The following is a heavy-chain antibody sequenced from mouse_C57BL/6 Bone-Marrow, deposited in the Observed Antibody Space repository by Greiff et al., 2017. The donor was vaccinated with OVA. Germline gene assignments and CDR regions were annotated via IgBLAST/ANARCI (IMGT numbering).Heavy chain of an antibody. J-gene: IGHJ2*01. CDR1: GYTFTEYT. CDR2: FYPGSGSI. D-gene: IGHD1-1*01. CDR3: ARHEDGGEFITTVGDFFDY. V-gene: IGHV1-62-2*01. Sequence: QVQLKESGAELVKPGASVKLSCKASGYTFTEYTIHWVKQRSGQGLEWIGWFYPGSGSIKYNEKFKDKATLTADKSSSTVYMEISRLTSEDSAVYFCARHEDGGEFITTVGDFFDYWGQGTTLTVSS.